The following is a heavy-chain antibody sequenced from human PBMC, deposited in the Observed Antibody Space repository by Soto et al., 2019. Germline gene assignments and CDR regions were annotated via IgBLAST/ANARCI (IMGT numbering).Heavy chain of an antibody. V-gene: IGHV1-18*01. CDR3: ASGRVPKSSGYFPFDH. D-gene: IGHD3-22*01. J-gene: IGHJ4*02. CDR2: ISSFNGKT. Sequence: QVQLVQSGAEVKKPGASVKVSCKASGYTFITYGISWVRQAPGQGLEWMGWISSFNGKTNYAQNVQGRVTMTTDTSTSTGYMELRSLKSDDTAVYYCASGRVPKSSGYFPFDHWGQGTLVTVSS. CDR1: GYTFITYG.